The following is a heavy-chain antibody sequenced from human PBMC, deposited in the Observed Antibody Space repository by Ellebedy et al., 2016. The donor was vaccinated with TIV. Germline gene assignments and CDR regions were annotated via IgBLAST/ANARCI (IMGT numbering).Heavy chain of an antibody. CDR1: GGSISSYY. V-gene: IGHV4-59*01. CDR2: IYYSGST. J-gene: IGHJ4*02. D-gene: IGHD5-24*01. CDR3: AREGTDGYNYFDY. Sequence: MPSETLSLTCTVSGGSISSYYWSWIRQPPGKGLEWIGYIYYSGSTNYNPSLKSRVTISVDTSKNQFSLKLNSVTTADTAVYYCAREGTDGYNYFDYWGRGTLVTVSS.